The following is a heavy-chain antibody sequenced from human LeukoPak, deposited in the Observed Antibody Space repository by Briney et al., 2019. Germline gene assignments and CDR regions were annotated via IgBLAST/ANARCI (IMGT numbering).Heavy chain of an antibody. Sequence: SETLSLTCTVSGGSISSDDWSWIRQPPGKGLEWIGYIYYSGSTNNNPSLKSRVTISVDTSKNQFSLKLSSVTAADTAVYYCARDLNPYYYDTSGYGHWGQGTLVTVSS. CDR1: GGSISSDD. CDR2: IYYSGST. V-gene: IGHV4-59*12. D-gene: IGHD3-22*01. J-gene: IGHJ4*02. CDR3: ARDLNPYYYDTSGYGH.